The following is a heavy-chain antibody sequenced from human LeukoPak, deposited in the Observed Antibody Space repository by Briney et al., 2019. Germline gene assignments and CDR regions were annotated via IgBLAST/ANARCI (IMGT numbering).Heavy chain of an antibody. Sequence: GGSLKLSCAASGFTFSGSAMHWVCQASGKGLEWVGRIRSKANSYATAYAASVKGRFTISRDDSKNTAYLQMNSLKTEDTAVYYCTTVVVAGPSFYYYYYMDVWGKGTTVTISS. CDR1: GFTFSGSA. D-gene: IGHD2-15*01. CDR2: IRSKANSYAT. CDR3: TTVVVAGPSFYYYYYMDV. J-gene: IGHJ6*03. V-gene: IGHV3-73*01.